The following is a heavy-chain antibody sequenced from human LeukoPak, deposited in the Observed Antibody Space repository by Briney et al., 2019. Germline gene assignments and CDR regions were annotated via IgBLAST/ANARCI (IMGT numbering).Heavy chain of an antibody. Sequence: PGGSLRLSCAASGFTFSTFAMIWVRQPPGKGLEWVSSIFPSGGEIHYADSVRGRFTISRDNSKSTLSLQMNSLRAEDTAIYYCARRGSGYLDYWGQGTLVTVSS. J-gene: IGHJ4*02. D-gene: IGHD3-22*01. CDR2: IFPSGGEI. V-gene: IGHV3-23*01. CDR3: ARRGSGYLDY. CDR1: GFTFSTFA.